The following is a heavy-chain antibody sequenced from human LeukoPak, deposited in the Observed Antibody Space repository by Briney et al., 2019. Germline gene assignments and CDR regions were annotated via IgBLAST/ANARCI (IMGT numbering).Heavy chain of an antibody. CDR3: AKDVVPAAISYGRNDY. J-gene: IGHJ4*02. CDR2: ISGSGGST. V-gene: IGHV3-23*01. Sequence: GGSLRLSCAASGFTFSSYAMSWVRQAPGKGLEWVSAISGSGGSTYYADSVKGRFTISRDNSKNTLYLQMNSLRAEDTAVYYCAKDVVPAAISYGRNDYWGQGTLVTVSS. D-gene: IGHD2-2*01. CDR1: GFTFSSYA.